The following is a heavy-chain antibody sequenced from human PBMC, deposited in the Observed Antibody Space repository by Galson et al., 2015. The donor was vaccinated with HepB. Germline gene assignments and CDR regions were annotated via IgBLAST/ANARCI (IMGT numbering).Heavy chain of an antibody. CDR2: ISTTSTNI. CDR1: GFTFSTYT. CDR3: ARVSLVSSPYWYFDL. V-gene: IGHV3-48*01. Sequence: SLRLSCAASGFTFSTYTMTWVRQAPGKGLEWISYISTTSTNIFYADSVKGRFTISRDNANNSLYLQMNSLRAEDTALYYCARVSLVSSPYWYFDLWGRGTPVTVSS. J-gene: IGHJ2*01. D-gene: IGHD3-10*01.